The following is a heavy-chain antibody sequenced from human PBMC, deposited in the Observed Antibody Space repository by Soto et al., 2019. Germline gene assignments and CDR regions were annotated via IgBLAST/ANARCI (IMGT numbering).Heavy chain of an antibody. CDR1: GFTFSDSW. D-gene: IGHD2-21*02. Sequence: GGSLRLSCTASGFTFSDSWITWVRQAPGKGLEWVARIKPDESEKKYADSVKGRFSISRDNAKNSMYLQMDSLRGEDTAVYYCVRTRTAFYRYYFDSWGQGALVTVSS. CDR2: IKPDESEK. J-gene: IGHJ4*02. V-gene: IGHV3-7*01. CDR3: VRTRTAFYRYYFDS.